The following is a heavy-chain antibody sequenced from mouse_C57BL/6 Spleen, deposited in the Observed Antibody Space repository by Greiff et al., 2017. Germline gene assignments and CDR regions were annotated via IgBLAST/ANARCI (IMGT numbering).Heavy chain of an antibody. CDR3: ARCASSGYAFHY. V-gene: IGHV1-69*01. D-gene: IGHD3-2*02. Sequence: QVQLQQPGAELVMPGASVKLSCKASGYTFTSYWMHWVKQRPGQGLEWIGEIDPSDSYTNYNQKFKGKSTLTVDKSSSTAYMQLSSLTSEDSAVYYCARCASSGYAFHYWGQGTTLTVSS. CDR1: GYTFTSYW. J-gene: IGHJ2*01. CDR2: IDPSDSYT.